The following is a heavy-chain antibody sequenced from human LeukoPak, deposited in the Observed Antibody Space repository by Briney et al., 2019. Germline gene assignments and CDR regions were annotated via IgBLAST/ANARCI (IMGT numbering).Heavy chain of an antibody. J-gene: IGHJ6*04. CDR3: ARDLITMVRGVIRYYGMDV. V-gene: IGHV1-46*01. CDR1: GYTFTSYY. CDR2: INPSGGST. Sequence: ASVKVSCKASGYTFTSYYMHWVRQAPGQGLEWMGIINPSGGSTSYAQKFQGRVTMTRDTSTSTVYMELSSLRSDDTAVYYCARDLITMVRGVIRYYGMDVSGKGTTVTVSS. D-gene: IGHD3-10*01.